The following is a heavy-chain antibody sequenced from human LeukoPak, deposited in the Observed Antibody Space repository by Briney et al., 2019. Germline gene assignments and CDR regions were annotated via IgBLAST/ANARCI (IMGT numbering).Heavy chain of an antibody. J-gene: IGHJ4*02. Sequence: SETLSLTCAVYGGSFSGYYWSWIRQPPGKGLEWIGSIYYSGSTYYNPSLKSRVTISVDTSKNQFSLKLSSVTAADTAVYYCARDKDGDLRYFDYWGQGTLVTVSS. CDR2: IYYSGST. CDR1: GGSFSGYY. V-gene: IGHV4-34*01. CDR3: ARDKDGDLRYFDY. D-gene: IGHD4-17*01.